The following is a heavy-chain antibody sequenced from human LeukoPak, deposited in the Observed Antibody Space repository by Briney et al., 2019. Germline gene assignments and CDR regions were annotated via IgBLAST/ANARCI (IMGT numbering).Heavy chain of an antibody. Sequence: SETLSLTCTVSGGSISSSSYYWGWIRQLPGKGLEWIGSIYYSGSTYYNPSLKSRVTISVETSKNQFSLKLSSVTAADTAVYYCATGYKNYFDYWGQGTLVTVSS. CDR2: IYYSGST. V-gene: IGHV4-39*01. J-gene: IGHJ4*02. CDR3: ATGYKNYFDY. D-gene: IGHD3-9*01. CDR1: GGSISSSSYY.